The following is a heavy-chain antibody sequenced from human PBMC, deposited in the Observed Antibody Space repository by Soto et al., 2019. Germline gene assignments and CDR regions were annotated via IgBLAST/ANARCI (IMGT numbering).Heavy chain of an antibody. J-gene: IGHJ4*02. Sequence: QVQLQESGPGLVKPSETLSLTCAVSGGSITSDDWWSWVRQPTGKGLEWIGEIYHTGIVNYNPSLKSRVTISVDKCKNQFSLNVNSVTVADTAVYYCARGSRGSWYIYWGQGALVTVSS. CDR1: GGSITSDDW. V-gene: IGHV4-4*02. CDR3: ARGSRGSWYIY. D-gene: IGHD6-13*01. CDR2: IYHTGIV.